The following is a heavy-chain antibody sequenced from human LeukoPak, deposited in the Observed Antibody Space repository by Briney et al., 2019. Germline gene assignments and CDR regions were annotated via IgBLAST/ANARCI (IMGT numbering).Heavy chain of an antibody. J-gene: IGHJ3*02. CDR3: AKDRGGAYYENSVDI. Sequence: GGSLTLSCAASGLTFSSHAMSWVRQAPGRGLEWVSIISGSRSLTYYADSVKGRFTISRDNSKNTLYLQMNSLRAEDTAVYYCAKDRGGAYYENSVDIWGQGTMVTVSS. V-gene: IGHV3-23*01. D-gene: IGHD3-22*01. CDR2: ISGSRSLT. CDR1: GLTFSSHA.